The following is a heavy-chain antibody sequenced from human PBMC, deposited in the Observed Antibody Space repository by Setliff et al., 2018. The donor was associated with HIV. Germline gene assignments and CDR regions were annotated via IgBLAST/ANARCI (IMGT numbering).Heavy chain of an antibody. CDR3: ARGFEAADAFHI. V-gene: IGHV4-59*08. CDR1: GGSISSDY. CDR2: TYYHGGV. D-gene: IGHD6-25*01. Sequence: PSETLSLTCTVSGGSISSDYWSWIRQPPGKGLEWIGHTYYHGGVKYNPSLKGRVTISVDTSKSQFSLKLRSLTAADTAVYYCARGFEAADAFHIWGQGTMVTVSS. J-gene: IGHJ3*02.